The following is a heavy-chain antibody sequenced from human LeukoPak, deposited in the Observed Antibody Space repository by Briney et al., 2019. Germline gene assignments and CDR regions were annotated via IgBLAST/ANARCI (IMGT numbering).Heavy chain of an antibody. V-gene: IGHV3-9*01. Sequence: PGGSLRLSCAASGFTFDDYGMHWVRQAPGKGLEWASGISWNSGRIGYADSVKGRFTISRDNAKNSLYLQMTSLRPEDTALYYCAKHLRATNTYIFFGLDVWGQGTTVTVSS. J-gene: IGHJ6*02. CDR2: ISWNSGRI. D-gene: IGHD1-26*01. CDR1: GFTFDDYG. CDR3: AKHLRATNTYIFFGLDV.